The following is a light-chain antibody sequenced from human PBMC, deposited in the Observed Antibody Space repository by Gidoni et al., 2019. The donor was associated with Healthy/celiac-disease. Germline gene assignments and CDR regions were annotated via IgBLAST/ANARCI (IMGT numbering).Light chain of an antibody. CDR2: WAS. Sequence: DIVMTQSPDSLTVSLGERASLNCTSSQTILYNSNNKNYLAWYPQKPGQPPRLLIYWASTRESGVPDRFSGSGSGTDFTLTISSLQAEDVAVYYCQQYFTSPWTFGQGTKVEIK. CDR3: QQYFTSPWT. V-gene: IGKV4-1*01. CDR1: QTILYNSNNKNY. J-gene: IGKJ1*01.